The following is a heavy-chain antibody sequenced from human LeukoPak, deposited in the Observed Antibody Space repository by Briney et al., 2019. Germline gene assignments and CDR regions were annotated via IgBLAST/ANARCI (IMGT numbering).Heavy chain of an antibody. D-gene: IGHD1-26*01. Sequence: PGGSLTLSCAPSGFTFSSYGMQWVRQAPGKGMEGVAFIREDGSKRYYADSVKGRFTISRDNSKKTLYLQMNSLRAEDTAVYYCAKDGHKKRVVGTTTRGYFDYWGQGTLVTVSS. CDR1: GFTFSSYG. CDR3: AKDGHKKRVVGTTTRGYFDY. V-gene: IGHV3-30*02. J-gene: IGHJ4*02. CDR2: IREDGSKR.